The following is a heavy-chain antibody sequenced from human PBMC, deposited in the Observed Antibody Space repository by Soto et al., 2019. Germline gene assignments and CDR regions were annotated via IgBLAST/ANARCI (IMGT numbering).Heavy chain of an antibody. CDR2: MYYSGST. CDR1: GCSISSSNYY. CDR3: ARHFWGDSSWYVGNWFDP. Sequence: PSETLSLTCTFSGCSISSSNYYWGWIRQPPGKGLEWIGSMYYSGSTYYNPSLKSRVTISVDTSNNQFSLKLSSVTAADTAVYYCARHFWGDSSWYVGNWFDPWGQGTLVTVSS. V-gene: IGHV4-39*01. D-gene: IGHD6-13*01. J-gene: IGHJ5*02.